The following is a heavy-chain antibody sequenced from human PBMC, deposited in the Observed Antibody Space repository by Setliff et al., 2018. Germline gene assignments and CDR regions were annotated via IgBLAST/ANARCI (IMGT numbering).Heavy chain of an antibody. Sequence: ASVKVSCKASGYTFTGYYMHWVRQAPGQGLEWMGWINPNSGGTNYAQKFQGRVTMTRDTSISTAYMELSRLRSDDTAVYYCARRGQVTMVRGVTAPASYYYYYMDVGGKGTTVTVSS. CDR3: ARRGQVTMVRGVTAPASYYYYYMDV. V-gene: IGHV1-2*02. CDR1: GYTFTGYY. J-gene: IGHJ6*03. CDR2: INPNSGGT. D-gene: IGHD3-10*01.